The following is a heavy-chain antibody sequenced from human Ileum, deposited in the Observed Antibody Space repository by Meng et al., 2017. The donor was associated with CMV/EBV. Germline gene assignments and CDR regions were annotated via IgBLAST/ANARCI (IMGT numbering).Heavy chain of an antibody. CDR1: GFTFGNFA. J-gene: IGHJ6*02. V-gene: IGHV3-21*06. CDR3: ARDWASDV. D-gene: IGHD3-16*01. CDR2: ISYSSSYI. Sequence: GESLKISCAASGFTFGNFAMSWARQAPGKGLEWVSSISYSSSYIFYADSVKGRFTISRDNAKNLVFLQMNSLSAEDTAVYYCARDWASDVWGQGTTVTVSS.